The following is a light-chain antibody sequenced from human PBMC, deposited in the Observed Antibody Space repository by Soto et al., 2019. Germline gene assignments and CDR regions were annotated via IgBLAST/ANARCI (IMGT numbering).Light chain of an antibody. J-gene: IGKJ1*01. CDR2: DAS. CDR1: QSVSSY. CDR3: QQRSNWPWT. V-gene: IGKV3-11*01. Sequence: EIVLTQSPATLSLSPGERATLSCRASQSVSSYLAWYQQKPGQAPRLLIYDASNRATGISARFGGSGSGTDFTLTISSLEPEDFAVYYCQQRSNWPWTFGQGTKVDIK.